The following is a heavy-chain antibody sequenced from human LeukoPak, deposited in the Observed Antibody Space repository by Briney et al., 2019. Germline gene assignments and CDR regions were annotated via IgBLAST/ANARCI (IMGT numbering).Heavy chain of an antibody. D-gene: IGHD3-22*01. J-gene: IGHJ4*02. CDR2: INHSGST. V-gene: IGHV4-34*01. CDR3: ARVSDTMIVYDY. CDR1: GGSFGGYY. Sequence: SETLSLTCAVYGGSFGGYYWSWIRQPPGKGLEWIGEINHSGSTNYNPSLKSRVTISVDTSKNQFSLKLSSVTAADTAVYYCARVSDTMIVYDYWGQGTLVTVSS.